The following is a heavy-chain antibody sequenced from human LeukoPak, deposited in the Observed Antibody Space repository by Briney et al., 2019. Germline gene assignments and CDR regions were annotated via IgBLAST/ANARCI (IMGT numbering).Heavy chain of an antibody. V-gene: IGHV1-8*01. Sequence: ASVKVSCKASGYTFTSYDINWVRQATGQGLGWMGWMNPNSGNTGYAQKFQGRVTMTRNTSISTAYMELSSLRSEDTAVYYCARTLMSSYYYYGMDVWGQGTTVTVSS. J-gene: IGHJ6*02. CDR1: GYTFTSYD. D-gene: IGHD2-8*01. CDR3: ARTLMSSYYYYGMDV. CDR2: MNPNSGNT.